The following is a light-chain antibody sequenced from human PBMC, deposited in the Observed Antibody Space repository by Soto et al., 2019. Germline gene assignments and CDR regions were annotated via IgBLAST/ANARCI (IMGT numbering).Light chain of an antibody. J-gene: IGKJ2*01. CDR2: AAS. Sequence: DIQMTQSPSSLSASVGDRVTITCRASQGIRNDLGWYQQKPGKAPKRLIYAASSLQSGVPSRSSGSGSGTECTLTISSLQPEDVATYYCLHHNTYPPYTFGQGTKLEIK. CDR3: LHHNTYPPYT. V-gene: IGKV1-17*01. CDR1: QGIRND.